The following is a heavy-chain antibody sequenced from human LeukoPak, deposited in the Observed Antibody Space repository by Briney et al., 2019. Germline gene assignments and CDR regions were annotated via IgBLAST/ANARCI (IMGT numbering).Heavy chain of an antibody. CDR3: ARGTGDFDY. V-gene: IGHV4-59*01. Sequence: SETLSLTCTVSGGSISSYYWSWIRQPPGKGLEWIGYIYYSGSTNYSPSLKSRVTISVDTSKNQFSLKPSSVTAADTAVYYCARGTGDFDYWGQGTLVTVSS. D-gene: IGHD7-27*01. CDR1: GGSISSYY. J-gene: IGHJ4*02. CDR2: IYYSGST.